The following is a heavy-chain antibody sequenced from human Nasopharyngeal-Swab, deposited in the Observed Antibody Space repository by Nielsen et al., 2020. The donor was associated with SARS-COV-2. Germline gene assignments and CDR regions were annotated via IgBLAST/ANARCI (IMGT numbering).Heavy chain of an antibody. CDR2: ISYSGST. D-gene: IGHD2-2*01. V-gene: IGHV4-59*08. J-gene: IGHJ4*02. Sequence: SETLSLTCTVSGGSISSYYWTWIRQPPGKGLECIGYISYSGSTNYNPSLKSRVTISVDTSKNQFSLKLSSVTAADTAVYSCTRRTLSSSGYYFDYWGQGTLVTVSS. CDR3: TRRTLSSSGYYFDY. CDR1: GGSISSYY.